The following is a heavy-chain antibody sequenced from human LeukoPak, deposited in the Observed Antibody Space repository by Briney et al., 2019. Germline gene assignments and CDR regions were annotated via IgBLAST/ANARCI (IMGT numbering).Heavy chain of an antibody. J-gene: IGHJ4*02. CDR3: ARGDYDSSGYYMPFDY. CDR1: GFTFSSYE. Sequence: GGSLRLSCAASGFTFSSYEMNWVRQAPGKGLEWVSYISSSGSTIYYADSVKGRFTISRDDAKNSLYLQMNSLRAEDTAVYYCARGDYDSSGYYMPFDYWGQGTLVTVSS. CDR2: ISSSGSTI. V-gene: IGHV3-48*03. D-gene: IGHD3-22*01.